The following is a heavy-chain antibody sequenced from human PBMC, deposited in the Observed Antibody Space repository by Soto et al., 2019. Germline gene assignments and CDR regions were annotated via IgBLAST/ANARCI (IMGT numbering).Heavy chain of an antibody. J-gene: IGHJ4*02. CDR3: ARMPYTGSNPPFDH. D-gene: IGHD1-26*01. CDR1: GGSISPYY. Sequence: SETLSLTCTVSGGSISPYYWSWIRQSPGMGLEMIGYVYYTGSTIYNPSLKSRVTISVDTSNNQFSLRLTSVTAADTAAYYCARMPYTGSNPPFDHWGRGILVTVSS. CDR2: VYYTGST. V-gene: IGHV4-59*01.